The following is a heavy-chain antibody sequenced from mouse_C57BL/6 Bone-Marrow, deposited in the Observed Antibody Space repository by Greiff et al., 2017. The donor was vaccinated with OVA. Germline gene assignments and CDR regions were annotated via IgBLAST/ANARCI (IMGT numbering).Heavy chain of an antibody. V-gene: IGHV7-3*01. Sequence: EVKLMESGGGLVQPGGSLSLSCAASGFTFTDYYMSWVRQPPGKALEWLGFIRNKANGYTTEYSASVKGRFTISRDNSQSILYLQMNALRAEDSATYYCARSYYGNRGFAYWGQGTLVTVSA. CDR2: IRNKANGYTT. CDR3: ARSYYGNRGFAY. D-gene: IGHD2-10*01. J-gene: IGHJ3*01. CDR1: GFTFTDYY.